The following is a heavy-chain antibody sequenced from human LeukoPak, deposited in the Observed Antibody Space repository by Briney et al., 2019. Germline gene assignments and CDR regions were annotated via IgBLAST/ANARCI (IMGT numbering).Heavy chain of an antibody. Sequence: ASLRVSCMPSGYTFTGYYMHCVRQAPGQGLERMGWINPNSGGTNYAQKFQGRVTMTRDTSISTAYMELSRLRSDDTAVYYCARESYSSSCFDYWGQGTLVTVSS. CDR1: GYTFTGYY. V-gene: IGHV1-2*02. J-gene: IGHJ4*02. D-gene: IGHD6-6*01. CDR3: ARESYSSSCFDY. CDR2: INPNSGGT.